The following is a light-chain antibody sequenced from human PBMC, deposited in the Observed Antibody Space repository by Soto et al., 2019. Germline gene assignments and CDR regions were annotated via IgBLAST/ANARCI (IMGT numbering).Light chain of an antibody. CDR3: QQYGTTPLT. CDR2: DAS. V-gene: IGKV3-20*01. J-gene: IGKJ4*01. Sequence: EIVLTQSPDTLSLSPWERATLSCRASQSIKNNYLAWYQQKPGQAPRFLIYDASSRATGIPDRFSGSGSGTEFTLTISRLEPEDFAVYYCQQYGTTPLTFGGGTKVDIK. CDR1: QSIKNNY.